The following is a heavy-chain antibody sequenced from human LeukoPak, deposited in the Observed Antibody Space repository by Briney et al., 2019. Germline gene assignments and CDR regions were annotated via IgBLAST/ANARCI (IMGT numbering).Heavy chain of an antibody. V-gene: IGHV4-59*01. Sequence: ASGTLSLTCTVSGGSISSYYWSWIRQPPGKGLEWIGYIYYSGSTNYNPSLKSRVTISVDTSKNQFSLKLSSVTAADTAVYYCARERYDFGAFDIWGQGTMVTVSS. CDR2: IYYSGST. CDR1: GGSISSYY. D-gene: IGHD3-3*01. CDR3: ARERYDFGAFDI. J-gene: IGHJ3*02.